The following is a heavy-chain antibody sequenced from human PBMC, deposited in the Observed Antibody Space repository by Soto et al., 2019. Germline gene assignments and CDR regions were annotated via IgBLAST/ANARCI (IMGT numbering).Heavy chain of an antibody. V-gene: IGHV6-1*01. CDR3: ARESTGCSSSWYLGAARYYGMDV. CDR2: TYYRSKWYN. J-gene: IGHJ6*02. Sequence: SQTLSLTCAISGDSVSSNSAAWNWIRQSPSRGLEWLGRTYYRSKWYNDYAVSVKSRITINPDTSKNQFSLQLNSVTPEDTAVYFCARESTGCSSSWYLGAARYYGMDVLGQGTTVTVSS. CDR1: GDSVSSNSAA. D-gene: IGHD6-13*01.